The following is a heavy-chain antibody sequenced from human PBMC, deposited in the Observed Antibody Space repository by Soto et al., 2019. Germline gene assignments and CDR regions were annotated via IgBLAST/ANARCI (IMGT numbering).Heavy chain of an antibody. CDR2: INPDTGDR. Sequence: VASVNVSCKASGYTFTDSHIHWVRQAPGQGLEWMGWINPDTGDRNYAQRFQGRLTLTRDTSITTAYMALTRLTSDDTAVYFCARASDLVCDSWGQGTLVTVSS. V-gene: IGHV1-2*02. CDR1: GYTFTDSH. J-gene: IGHJ4*02. CDR3: ARASDLVCDS. D-gene: IGHD3-10*01.